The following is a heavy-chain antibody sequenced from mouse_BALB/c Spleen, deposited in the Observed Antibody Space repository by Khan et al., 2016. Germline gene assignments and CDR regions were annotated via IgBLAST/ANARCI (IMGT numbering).Heavy chain of an antibody. V-gene: IGHV2-3*01. Sequence: QVQLKESGPGLVAPSQSLSITCTVSGFSLTSYGVSWVRQPPGKGLEWLGVIWGDGSKNYHSALISRLSISKDNSKSHVFLKTHSLQTDDTATYYCAHGGPDFDGWGAGTTVTVSS. CDR2: IWGDGSK. CDR1: GFSLTSYG. J-gene: IGHJ1*01. CDR3: AHGGPDFDG. D-gene: IGHD3-3*01.